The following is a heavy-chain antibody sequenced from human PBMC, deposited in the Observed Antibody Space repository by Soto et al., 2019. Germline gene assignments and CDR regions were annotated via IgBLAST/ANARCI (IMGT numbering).Heavy chain of an antibody. V-gene: IGHV1-18*01. Sequence: ASVKVSCKASGYTFTSYGISWVRQAPGQGLEWMGWISAYNGNTNYAQKLQGRVTMTTYTSTSTAYMELRSLRSDDTAVYYCARSVEWFGELHDAFDIWGQGTMVTVSS. CDR2: ISAYNGNT. D-gene: IGHD3-10*01. J-gene: IGHJ3*02. CDR3: ARSVEWFGELHDAFDI. CDR1: GYTFTSYG.